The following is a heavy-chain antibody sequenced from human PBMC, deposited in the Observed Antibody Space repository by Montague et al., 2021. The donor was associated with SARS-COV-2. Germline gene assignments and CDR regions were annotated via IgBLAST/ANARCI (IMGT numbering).Heavy chain of an antibody. CDR1: GFTFSSYD. J-gene: IGHJ4*02. V-gene: IGHV3-13*04. D-gene: IGHD6-19*01. CDR2: IGTAGDT. Sequence: SLRLSCAASGFTFSSYDMHWVRQATGKGLEWVSAIGTAGDTYYPGSVKGRFTTSRENAKNSLYLPMNSLRAWDTAVYYCATGYSSGGYHQYYFDYWGQGTMVTVSS. CDR3: ATGYSSGGYHQYYFDY.